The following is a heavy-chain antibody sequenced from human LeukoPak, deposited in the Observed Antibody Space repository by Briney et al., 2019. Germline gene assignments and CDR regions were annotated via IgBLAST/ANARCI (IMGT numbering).Heavy chain of an antibody. D-gene: IGHD4-23*01. Sequence: SETLSLTCTVSVVSISSYYWSWIRQPPGKGLEWIGYIFYSGNTNYNPSLKSRVTISVDTSKNQFSLKLSSVTAAHTAVYYCTRGGNWAFDYWGQGALVTVSS. J-gene: IGHJ4*02. CDR3: TRGGNWAFDY. V-gene: IGHV4-59*01. CDR2: IFYSGNT. CDR1: VVSISSYY.